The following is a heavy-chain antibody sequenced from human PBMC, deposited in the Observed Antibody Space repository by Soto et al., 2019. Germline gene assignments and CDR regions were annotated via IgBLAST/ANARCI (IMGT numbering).Heavy chain of an antibody. V-gene: IGHV5-10-1*01. J-gene: IGHJ3*02. CDR3: ARSRDGTYYYDSSGYPPGLLAI. Sequence: PGESLKISCKGSGYSFTSYWISWVRQMPGKGLEWMGRIDPSDSYTNYSPSFQGHVTISADKSISTAYLQWSSLKASDTAMYYCARSRDGTYYYDSSGYPPGLLAICGQGTMVP. D-gene: IGHD3-22*01. CDR2: IDPSDSYT. CDR1: GYSFTSYW.